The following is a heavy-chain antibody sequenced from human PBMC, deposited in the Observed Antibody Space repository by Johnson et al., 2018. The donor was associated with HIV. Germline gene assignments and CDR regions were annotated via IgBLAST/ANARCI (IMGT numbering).Heavy chain of an antibody. CDR1: GFTVSSNY. V-gene: IGHV3-66*01. CDR3: ARMTTTVSHQDAFDI. J-gene: IGHJ3*02. D-gene: IGHD4-17*01. CDR2: IYSGGTT. Sequence: VQLVESGGGVVQPGRSLRLSCAASGFTVSSNYMNWVRQAPGKGLEWVSVIYSGGTTYHADSVKGRFIISRDNSKSTLYLQMNSLRAEDTAVYYCARMTTTVSHQDAFDIWGQGTMVTVSS.